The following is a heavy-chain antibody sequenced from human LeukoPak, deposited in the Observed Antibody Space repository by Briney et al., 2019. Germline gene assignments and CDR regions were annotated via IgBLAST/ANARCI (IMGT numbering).Heavy chain of an antibody. CDR2: ISAYNGNT. J-gene: IGHJ4*02. D-gene: IGHD3-22*01. CDR3: ASDYDSSGSPDY. V-gene: IGHV1-18*01. Sequence: ASVKVSCKASGYTFTSYGISWVRQAPGQGLEWMGWISAYNGNTNYAQKLQGRVTMTGDTSTSTVYMELSSLRSEDTAVYYCASDYDSSGSPDYWGQGTLVTVSS. CDR1: GYTFTSYG.